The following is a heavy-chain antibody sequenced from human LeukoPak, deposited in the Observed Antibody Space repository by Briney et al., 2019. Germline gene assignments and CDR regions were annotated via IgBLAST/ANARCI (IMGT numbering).Heavy chain of an antibody. Sequence: SVRVSCKASGGTFSSYAISWVRQAPGQGLEWMGRIIPILGIANYAQKFQGRVTITADKSTSTAYMELSSLRSEDTAVYYCASIVGATDRFDYWGQGTLVTVSS. J-gene: IGHJ4*02. D-gene: IGHD1-26*01. CDR1: GGTFSSYA. V-gene: IGHV1-69*04. CDR2: IIPILGIA. CDR3: ASIVGATDRFDY.